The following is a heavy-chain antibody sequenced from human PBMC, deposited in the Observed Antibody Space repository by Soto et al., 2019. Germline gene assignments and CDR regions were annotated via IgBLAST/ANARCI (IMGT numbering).Heavy chain of an antibody. V-gene: IGHV3-13*01. CDR2: IGSAGDT. D-gene: IGHD3-10*01. CDR1: GFTFNTYG. J-gene: IGHJ6*02. CDR3: AREGRGFAGGLDV. Sequence: GGSLRLSCAASGFTFNTYGMRWVRQVTGKGLEWVSLIGSAGDTYYSDSVKGRFAISRENAKNSLYLQMNSLRAGETAVYYCAREGRGFAGGLDVWGQGTTVTVSS.